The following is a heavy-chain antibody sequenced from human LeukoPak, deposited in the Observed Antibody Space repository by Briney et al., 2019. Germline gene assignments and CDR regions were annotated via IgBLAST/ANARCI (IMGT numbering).Heavy chain of an antibody. V-gene: IGHV3-23*01. Sequence: GGSLRLSCAASGFTFSSYAMNWVRQAPGKGLEWVSAISGSGGGTYFADSVKGRFTISRDNSKNTLYLQMNSLRAEDTAVYYCAKESSSWYTSGFDYWGQGTLVTVSS. D-gene: IGHD6-13*01. CDR2: ISGSGGGT. CDR1: GFTFSSYA. CDR3: AKESSSWYTSGFDY. J-gene: IGHJ4*02.